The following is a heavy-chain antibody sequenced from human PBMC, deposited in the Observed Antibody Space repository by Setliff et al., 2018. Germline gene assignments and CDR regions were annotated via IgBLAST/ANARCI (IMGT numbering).Heavy chain of an antibody. J-gene: IGHJ4*02. D-gene: IGHD3-22*01. V-gene: IGHV4-4*08. CDR1: GDSMSNNH. CDR2: IYTSGSSGST. CDR3: AREYYYARSRNFDY. Sequence: SETLSLTCTVSGDSMSNNHWTWIRQPPGKGLEWIGYIYTSGSSGSTNYNSSLKSRVTISVDTSKNQFSLRLTSVTAADTAVYYCAREYYYARSRNFDYWGQGTLVTVSS.